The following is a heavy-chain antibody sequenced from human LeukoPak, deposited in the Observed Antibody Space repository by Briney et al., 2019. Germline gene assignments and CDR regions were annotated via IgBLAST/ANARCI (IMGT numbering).Heavy chain of an antibody. CDR2: IYHSGST. CDR1: GGSISSGGYY. J-gene: IGHJ4*02. Sequence: SETLSLTCTVSGGSISSGGYYWSWIRQPPGKGLEWIGYIYHSGSTYYNPSLKSRVTISVDTSKNQFSLKLSSVTAADTAVYYCASGGYIVVVVAAYDWGQGTQVTVSS. CDR3: ASGGYIVVVVAAYD. V-gene: IGHV4-30-2*01. D-gene: IGHD2-15*01.